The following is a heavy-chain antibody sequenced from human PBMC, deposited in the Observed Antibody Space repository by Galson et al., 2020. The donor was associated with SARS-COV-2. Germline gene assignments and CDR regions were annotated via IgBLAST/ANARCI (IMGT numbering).Heavy chain of an antibody. V-gene: IGHV3-74*01. D-gene: IGHD1-26*01. CDR2: INSDGSST. CDR3: ASLIVGATMVDY. CDR1: GFTFSSYW. Sequence: GESLKISCAASGFTFSSYWMHWVRQAPGKGLVWVSRINSDGSSTSYADSVKGRFTISRDNAKNTLYLQMNSLRAEDTAVYYCASLIVGATMVDYWGQGTLVTVSS. J-gene: IGHJ4*02.